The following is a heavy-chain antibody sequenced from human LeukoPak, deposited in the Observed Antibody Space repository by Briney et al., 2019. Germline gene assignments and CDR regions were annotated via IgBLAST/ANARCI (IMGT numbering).Heavy chain of an antibody. D-gene: IGHD3-3*01. V-gene: IGHV3-21*01. J-gene: IGHJ4*02. CDR3: ARVPRSLWGGSKRGYFDY. Sequence: GGSLRLSCAASGFTFSSYSMNWVRQAPGKGLEWVSSISSSSSYIYYADSVKGRFTISRDNAKNSLYLQMNSLRAEDTAVYYCARVPRSLWGGSKRGYFDYWGQGTLVTVSS. CDR1: GFTFSSYS. CDR2: ISSSSSYI.